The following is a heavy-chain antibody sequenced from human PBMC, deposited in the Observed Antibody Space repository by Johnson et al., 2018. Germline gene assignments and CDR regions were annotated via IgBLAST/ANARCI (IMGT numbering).Heavy chain of an antibody. CDR3: TQNSAGYAYYYDSGMDV. D-gene: IGHD5-18*01. V-gene: IGHV1-69*01. Sequence: VQLVESGAEVKKPGSSVKVSCKASGGTFSSYAISWVRQAPGQGLEWMGGIIPIFGTANYAQKFQGRVTFTADASTSTAYMELSGLRAEDPDVYYCTQNSAGYAYYYDSGMDVWGHGTTVTVSS. J-gene: IGHJ6*02. CDR2: IIPIFGTA. CDR1: GGTFSSYA.